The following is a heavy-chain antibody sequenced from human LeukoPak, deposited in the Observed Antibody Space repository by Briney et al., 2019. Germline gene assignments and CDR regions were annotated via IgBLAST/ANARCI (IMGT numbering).Heavy chain of an antibody. D-gene: IGHD2-21*02. J-gene: IGHJ1*01. V-gene: IGHV4-61*02. CDR2: ICISRST. CDR1: GDSISSSSYY. Sequence: SETLSLTCTVSGDSISSSSYYWSWIRQSAGKGLEWIGRICISRSTYYNPTLESRVTISIDTSKNQFSLRLTSVTAADTAVYFCARGRPSDIVVVTADDVWGQGTLVTVSS. CDR3: ARGRPSDIVVVTADDV.